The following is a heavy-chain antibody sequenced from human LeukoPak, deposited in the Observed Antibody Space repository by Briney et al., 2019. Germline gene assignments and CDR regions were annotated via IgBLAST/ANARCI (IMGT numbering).Heavy chain of an antibody. Sequence: GGSLRLSCEGSGFTFSNAWMNWVRQAPGKGLEWVGRIKSKPNGGTTDYAAPVKGRFTISRDDSKNTVYLEMDSLKTEDTAVYYCATGWYVDNWGQGTLVTVSS. J-gene: IGHJ4*02. V-gene: IGHV3-15*01. D-gene: IGHD6-13*01. CDR2: IKSKPNGGTT. CDR1: GFTFSNAW. CDR3: ATGWYVDN.